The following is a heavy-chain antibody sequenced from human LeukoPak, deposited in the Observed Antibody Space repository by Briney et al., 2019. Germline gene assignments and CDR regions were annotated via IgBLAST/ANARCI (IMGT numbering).Heavy chain of an antibody. CDR1: GYTFTSYG. Sequence: GASVKVSCKASGYTFTSYGISWVRQAPGQGLEWMGWISAYNGNTSYAQKLQGRVTMTTDTSTSTAYMELRSLRSDDTAVYYCARGQTNRLLWVGELVSNINPFDYWGQGTLVTVSS. CDR3: ARGQTNRLLWVGELVSNINPFDY. D-gene: IGHD3-10*01. J-gene: IGHJ4*02. V-gene: IGHV1-18*01. CDR2: ISAYNGNT.